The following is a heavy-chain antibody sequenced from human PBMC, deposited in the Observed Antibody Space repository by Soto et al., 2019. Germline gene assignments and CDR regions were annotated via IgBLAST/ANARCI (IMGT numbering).Heavy chain of an antibody. J-gene: IGHJ4*02. Sequence: QVQLVESGGGVVQPGRSLRLSCAASGFTFSSYGMHWVRQAPGKGLEWVAVIWYDGSNKYYADSVKGRFTISRDNSKNTLYLQMNSLRAEDTAVYYCARDGGMDSYAEGDIDYWGQGTLVTVSS. CDR3: ARDGGMDSYAEGDIDY. D-gene: IGHD5-18*01. V-gene: IGHV3-33*01. CDR1: GFTFSSYG. CDR2: IWYDGSNK.